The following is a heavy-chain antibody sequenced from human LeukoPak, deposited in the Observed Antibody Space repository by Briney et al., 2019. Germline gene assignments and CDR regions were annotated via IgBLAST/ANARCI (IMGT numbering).Heavy chain of an antibody. D-gene: IGHD6-19*01. V-gene: IGHV1-2*02. CDR3: ACFIAVAGYFDY. Sequence: ASVRVSCKASGYTFTGYYMHWVRQAPGQGLEWMGWINPNSGGTNYAQKFQGRVTMTRDTSISTAYMELSRLRSDDTAVYYCACFIAVAGYFDYWGQGTLVTVS. CDR1: GYTFTGYY. CDR2: INPNSGGT. J-gene: IGHJ4*02.